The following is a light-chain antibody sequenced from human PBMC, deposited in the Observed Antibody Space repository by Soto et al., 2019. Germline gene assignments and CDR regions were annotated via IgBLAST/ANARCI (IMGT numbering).Light chain of an antibody. J-gene: IGLJ1*01. CDR2: GNS. V-gene: IGLV1-40*01. CDR1: NSNIGAGYD. CDR3: QSYDSKLSNYV. Sequence: QSVLTQPPSVSGAPGQRVTISCTGSNSNIGAGYDVHWYQQLPGTAPKLLIYGNSNRPSGVPDRVSGSKSGPSASLAITGLQAEDEADYYCQSYDSKLSNYVFGTGTKLTVL.